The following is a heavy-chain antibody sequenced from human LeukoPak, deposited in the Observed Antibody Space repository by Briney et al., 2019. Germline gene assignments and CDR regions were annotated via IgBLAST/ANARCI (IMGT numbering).Heavy chain of an antibody. CDR2: IYPGDSDT. CDR3: ARHPIVVVSAATQSSPYYYYYYMDV. CDR1: GYSFTSYW. Sequence: GESLKISCKGSGYSFTSYWIGWVRQMPGKGLEWMGIIYPGDSDTRYSPSFQGQVTISADKSISTAYLQWSSLKASDTAMYSCARHPIVVVSAATQSSPYYYYYYMDVWGKGTTVTVSS. J-gene: IGHJ6*03. V-gene: IGHV5-51*01. D-gene: IGHD2-2*01.